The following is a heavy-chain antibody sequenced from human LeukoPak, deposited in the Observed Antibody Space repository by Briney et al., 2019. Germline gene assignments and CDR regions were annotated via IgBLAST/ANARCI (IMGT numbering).Heavy chain of an antibody. D-gene: IGHD4-23*01. Sequence: GGSLRLSCAASRFTFSTYWMNWVRQAPGKGLEWVSYISSSSSTIYYADSVKGRFTISRDNAKNTLYLQMNSLRAEDTAVYYCARDLRTPSDTNIAIDYWGQGTLVTVSS. CDR3: ARDLRTPSDTNIAIDY. V-gene: IGHV3-48*04. CDR1: RFTFSTYW. CDR2: ISSSSSTI. J-gene: IGHJ4*02.